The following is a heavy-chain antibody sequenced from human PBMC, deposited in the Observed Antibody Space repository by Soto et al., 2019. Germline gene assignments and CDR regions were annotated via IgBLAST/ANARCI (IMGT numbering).Heavy chain of an antibody. J-gene: IGHJ6*03. CDR1: GYTFTSYD. Sequence: ASVKVSCKASGYTFTSYDSNWVRQATGQGLEWMGWMNPNSGNTGYAQKFQGRVTMTRNTSISTAYMELSSLRSEDTAVYYRARLTRRYDYIWGSYRSAYYMDVWGKGTTVTVSS. V-gene: IGHV1-8*01. CDR2: MNPNSGNT. D-gene: IGHD3-16*02. CDR3: ARLTRRYDYIWGSYRSAYYMDV.